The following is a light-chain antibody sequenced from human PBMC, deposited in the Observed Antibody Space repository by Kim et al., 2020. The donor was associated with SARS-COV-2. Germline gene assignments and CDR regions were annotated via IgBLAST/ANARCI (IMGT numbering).Light chain of an antibody. V-gene: IGLV1-36*01. Sequence: QSVLTQPPSVSEAPRQRVTISCSGSSSNIGNNAVNWYQQLPGKAPKLLIYYGDLLPSGVSDRFSGSKSGTSACLAISGLQSEDEADYYCAAWDDSLNGVVFGGGTQLTVL. CDR1: SSNIGNNA. CDR2: YGD. CDR3: AAWDDSLNGVV. J-gene: IGLJ2*01.